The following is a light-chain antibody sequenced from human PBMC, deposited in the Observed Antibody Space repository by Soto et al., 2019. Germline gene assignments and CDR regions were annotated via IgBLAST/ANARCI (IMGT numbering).Light chain of an antibody. CDR1: SSNIGAGYD. V-gene: IGLV1-40*01. CDR3: QSYDSSLRGV. J-gene: IGLJ3*02. Sequence: QSVLTQPPSVSGTPGQRVTISCTGSSSNIGAGYDVHWYQQLPGTAPKLLIYGNSNRPSGVRDRFSGSKSGTSASLAITGLQAEDEADYYCQSYDSSLRGVFGGGTKVTVL. CDR2: GNS.